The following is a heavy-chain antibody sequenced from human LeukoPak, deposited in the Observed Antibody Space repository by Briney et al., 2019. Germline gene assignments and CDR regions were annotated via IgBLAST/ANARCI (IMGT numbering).Heavy chain of an antibody. D-gene: IGHD3-22*01. V-gene: IGHV4-34*01. CDR1: GGSFNGYY. Sequence: SETLSLTCAVHGGSFNGYYWSWIRQPPGKGLQWIGEISHSGSTYYNPSLKSRVTMSADTSKNQLSLKLSSVTAADTAVYYCARPYYYDSRIDPWGQGILVTVSS. CDR2: ISHSGST. CDR3: ARPYYYDSRIDP. J-gene: IGHJ5*02.